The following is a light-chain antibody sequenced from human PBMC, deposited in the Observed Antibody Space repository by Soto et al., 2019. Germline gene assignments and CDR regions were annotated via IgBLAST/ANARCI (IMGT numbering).Light chain of an antibody. CDR2: GAS. J-gene: IGKJ1*01. V-gene: IGKV3D-15*01. CDR1: QSVDID. Sequence: EIVLTQSPGTLSVSPGERVTLSCRASQSVDIDLAWYQQKPGQAPRLLIYGASTRATDMPGRFRGSGAGAEFTLTISSLQSEDFATYYCQQTYTAPRTFGQGTKVDI. CDR3: QQTYTAPRT.